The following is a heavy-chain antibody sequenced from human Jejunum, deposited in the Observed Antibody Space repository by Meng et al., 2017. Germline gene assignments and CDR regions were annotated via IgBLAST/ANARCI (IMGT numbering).Heavy chain of an antibody. V-gene: IGHV4-39*07. J-gene: IGHJ4*02. CDR3: AKEHYTAYDF. D-gene: IGHD3-3*01. CDR1: GASISTNTFY. CDR2: IYYTGTT. Sequence: SETLSLICTVSGASISTNTFYWGWIRQPPGKGLEWIGSIYYTGTTYYYPSRKSRVTISVDTSKNQFSLKLTSVTAADTAIYYCAKEHYTAYDFWGQGTLVTVSS.